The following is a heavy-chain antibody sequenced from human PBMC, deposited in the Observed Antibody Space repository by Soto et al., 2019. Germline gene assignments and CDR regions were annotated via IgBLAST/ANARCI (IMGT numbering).Heavy chain of an antibody. J-gene: IGHJ4*02. Sequence: QVQLVEFGGGVVQPGRSLRLSCAASGFTFSSYPMHWVRLAPGKGLEWVAVISEDGRNRFYADSVKGRFTISRDNFQDTLYLQMNSLRPEDTAIYYCARDAPYHDYWGQGTLVTVSS. CDR2: ISEDGRNR. D-gene: IGHD2-2*01. CDR1: GFTFSSYP. V-gene: IGHV3-30*04. CDR3: ARDAPYHDY.